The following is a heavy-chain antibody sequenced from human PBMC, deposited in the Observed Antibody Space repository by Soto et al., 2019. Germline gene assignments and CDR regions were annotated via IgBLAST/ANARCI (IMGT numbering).Heavy chain of an antibody. CDR1: GYTFTSYG. J-gene: IGHJ3*02. V-gene: IGHV1-18*01. CDR3: SIGQRVARNAFDI. D-gene: IGHD5-12*01. Sequence: QVQLVQSGAEVKKPGASVKVSCKASGYTFTSYGISWVRQAPGQGLEWMGWISAYNGNTNYAQKLQGRGTMTTDTPPSTAYMELRRLKSDDTAVYHCSIGQRVARNAFDIWGQVTMVTVSS. CDR2: ISAYNGNT.